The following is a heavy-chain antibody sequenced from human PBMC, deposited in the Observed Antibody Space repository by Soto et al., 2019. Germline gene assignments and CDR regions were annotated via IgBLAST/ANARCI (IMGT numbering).Heavy chain of an antibody. CDR2: INPKSGDT. V-gene: IGHV1-2*02. CDR1: GYTFTGYY. D-gene: IGHD1-26*01. J-gene: IGHJ6*01. CDR3: ASSSAGYPYNGIAV. Sequence: ASVKVSCKASGYTFTGYYIHWVRQAPVQGLEWMGWINPKSGDTKYAQKLQGRVTVTRDTSISTAYMELSRLRADDTAVYYCASSSAGYPYNGIAVWGQGTTVNVSS.